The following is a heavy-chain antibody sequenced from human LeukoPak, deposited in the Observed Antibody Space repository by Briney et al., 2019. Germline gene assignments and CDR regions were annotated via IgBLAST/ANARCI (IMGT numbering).Heavy chain of an antibody. CDR1: GFTFNNYA. Sequence: GGSLRLSCAASGFTFNNYAMHWVRQAPGKGLERVPCISSSGYSIYYADSVKGRFTISRDNAKNSLYLQMNSLRAEDAAVYYCARDLTDPPYYYYYYIDVWGKGTTVTISS. CDR2: ISSSGYSI. V-gene: IGHV3-21*01. CDR3: ARDLTDPPYYYYYYIDV. J-gene: IGHJ6*03.